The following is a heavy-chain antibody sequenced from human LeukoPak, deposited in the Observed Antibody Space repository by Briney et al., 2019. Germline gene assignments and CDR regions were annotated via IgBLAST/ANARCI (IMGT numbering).Heavy chain of an antibody. CDR2: ISSSTTYI. D-gene: IGHD2-21*02. J-gene: IGHJ4*02. CDR1: GFTFTSYS. V-gene: IGHV3-21*01. Sequence: GGSLRLSCAASGFTFTSYSMSWVRQAPGKGLEWVSSISSSTTYIYYADSVKGRFTISRDNAKNSLYLQMNSLRAEDTAAYYCARAETAAKYYFDFWGQGTLVTVSS. CDR3: ARAETAAKYYFDF.